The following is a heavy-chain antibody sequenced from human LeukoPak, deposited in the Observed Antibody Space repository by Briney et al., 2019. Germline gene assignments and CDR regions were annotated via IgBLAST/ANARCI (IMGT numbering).Heavy chain of an antibody. V-gene: IGHV4-59*08. J-gene: IGHJ6*02. CDR3: ARHAVQQLVNRSGSHYYYGMDV. D-gene: IGHD6-6*01. Sequence: SETLSLTCTVSGGSISSYYWSWIRQPPGKGLEWIGYIYYSGSTNYNPSLKSRVTISVDTSKNQFSLKLSSVTAADTAVYYCARHAVQQLVNRSGSHYYYGMDVWGQGTTVTVSS. CDR1: GGSISSYY. CDR2: IYYSGST.